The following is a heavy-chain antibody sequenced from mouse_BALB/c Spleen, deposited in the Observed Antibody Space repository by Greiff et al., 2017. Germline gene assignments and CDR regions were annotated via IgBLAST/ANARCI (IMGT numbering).Heavy chain of an antibody. CDR1: GFTFSSYG. D-gene: IGHD2-10*01. CDR3: ARVGDPYYGNFDY. J-gene: IGHJ2*01. Sequence: VQLKESGGDLVKPGGSLKLSCAASGFTFSSYGMSWVRQTPDKRLEWVATISSGGSYTYYPDSVKGRFTISRDNAKNTLYLQMSSLKSEDTAMYYCARVGDPYYGNFDYWGQGTTLTVSS. V-gene: IGHV5-6*01. CDR2: ISSGGSYT.